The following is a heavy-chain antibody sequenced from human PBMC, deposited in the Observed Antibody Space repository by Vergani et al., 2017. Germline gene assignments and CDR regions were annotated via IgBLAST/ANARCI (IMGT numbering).Heavy chain of an antibody. CDR3: ARQVAVAGKWWGPYYYYGMDV. J-gene: IGHJ6*02. D-gene: IGHD6-19*01. CDR2: IDPSDSYT. Sequence: EVQLVQSGAEVKKPGESLRISCKGSGYSFTSYWISWVRQMPGKGLEWMGRIDPSDSYTNYSPSFPGHVTISADKSLSTAYLQWSSLKASDTAMYYCARQVAVAGKWWGPYYYYGMDVWGQGTTVTVSS. CDR1: GYSFTSYW. V-gene: IGHV5-10-1*01.